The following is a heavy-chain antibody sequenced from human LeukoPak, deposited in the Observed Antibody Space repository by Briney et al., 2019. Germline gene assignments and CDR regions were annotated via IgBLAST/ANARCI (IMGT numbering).Heavy chain of an antibody. CDR1: GGSVRDGSNL. CDR2: TYYSGST. CDR3: AREIYYGSRSYYFDY. Sequence: PSETLSLTCTVSGGSVRDGSNLWSWIRQPPGKGLEWIGYTYYSGSTNFNPSLNSRVTISLDTSKSQVSLKLSSVTATDTAVYYRAREIYYGSRSYYFDYWGQGTLVTVSS. D-gene: IGHD3-10*01. V-gene: IGHV4-61*01. J-gene: IGHJ4*02.